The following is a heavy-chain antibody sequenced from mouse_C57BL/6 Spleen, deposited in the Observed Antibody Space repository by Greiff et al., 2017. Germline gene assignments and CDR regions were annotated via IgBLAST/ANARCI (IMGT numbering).Heavy chain of an antibody. V-gene: IGHV1-62-2*01. CDR3: ARREDNWDTDYIDY. CDR1: GYTFTEYT. CDR2: FYPGSGSI. J-gene: IGHJ2*01. D-gene: IGHD4-1*01. Sequence: QVQLMQSGAELVKPGASVKLSCKASGYTFTEYTIHWVKQRSGQGLEWIGWFYPGSGSIKYNENFKDKATLTTDKSSSTVYMVHRRLTSEDSAVYFCARREDNWDTDYIDYWGQGTTLTVSS.